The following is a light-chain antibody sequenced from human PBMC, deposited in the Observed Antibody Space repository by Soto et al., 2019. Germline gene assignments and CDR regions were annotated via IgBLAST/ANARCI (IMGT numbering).Light chain of an antibody. Sequence: DIVWTQSPGTLYLSQGEIGTLACRASQTVSSNFLAWYQQKPGQAPRHLIFDASTMATGIPDMFTGSGSGTDFPLTISRLEHEDFAVYYCQFYGDPSKTFGQGTKVEIK. CDR2: DAS. J-gene: IGKJ1*01. V-gene: IGKV3-20*01. CDR1: QTVSSNF. CDR3: QFYGDPSKT.